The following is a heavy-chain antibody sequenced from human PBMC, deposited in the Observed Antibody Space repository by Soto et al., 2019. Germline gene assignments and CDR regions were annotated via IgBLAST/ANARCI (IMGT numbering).Heavy chain of an antibody. CDR2: IIPILGIA. CDR1: GGTFSSYT. V-gene: IGHV1-69*02. D-gene: IGHD4-17*01. J-gene: IGHJ6*03. Sequence: QVQLVQSGAEVKKPGSSVKVSCKASGGTFSSYTISWVRQAPGQGLEWMGRIIPILGIANYAQKFQGRVTITADKAATTAYMELSSLRSEDTAVYYCSRTTVTEGLAPYSDYYTDVWGKGTTVTVSS. CDR3: SRTTVTEGLAPYSDYYTDV.